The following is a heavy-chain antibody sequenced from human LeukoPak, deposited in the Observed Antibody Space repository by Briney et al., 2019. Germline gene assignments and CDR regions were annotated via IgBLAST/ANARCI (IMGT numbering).Heavy chain of an antibody. CDR2: ISWNTGSL. CDR3: AKDIRVEGARSGPGFDY. J-gene: IGHJ4*02. CDR1: GFTFDDYA. Sequence: PGRSLRLSCAASGFTFDDYAMHWVRQAPGKGLEWVSGISWNTGSLGYADSVKGRFTISRDNAKNSLYLQMNSLRAEDTALYYCAKDIRVEGARSGPGFDYWGQGTLVTVSS. V-gene: IGHV3-9*01. D-gene: IGHD6-19*01.